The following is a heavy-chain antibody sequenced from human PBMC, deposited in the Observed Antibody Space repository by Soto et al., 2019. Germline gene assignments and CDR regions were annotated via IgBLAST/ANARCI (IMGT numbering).Heavy chain of an antibody. CDR3: AMRMVYAPMDV. V-gene: IGHV4-59*12. CDR2: IYYSGST. D-gene: IGHD2-8*01. Sequence: SETLSLTCTVSGGSISSYFWSWIRQPPGKGLEWIGYIYYSGSTSYNPSLKSRVTISVDTSKNQFSLKLSSVTAADTAVYYCAMRMVYAPMDVWGQGTTVTSP. J-gene: IGHJ6*02. CDR1: GGSISSYF.